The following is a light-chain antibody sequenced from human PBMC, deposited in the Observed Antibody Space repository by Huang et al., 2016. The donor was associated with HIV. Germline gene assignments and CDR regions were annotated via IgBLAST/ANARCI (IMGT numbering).Light chain of an antibody. CDR3: QQYYGTPLT. J-gene: IGKJ4*01. CDR1: QSVLYSSDNKNY. CDR2: WAS. V-gene: IGKV4-1*01. Sequence: DIAMTQSPDSLAVSLGERATINCKSSQSVLYSSDNKNYLAWYQQKPGQPPKLLIYWASTRESGVPDRFSGSGSGTEFTLTISSLQAEDVAVYYCQQYYGTPLTFGGGTKVEIK.